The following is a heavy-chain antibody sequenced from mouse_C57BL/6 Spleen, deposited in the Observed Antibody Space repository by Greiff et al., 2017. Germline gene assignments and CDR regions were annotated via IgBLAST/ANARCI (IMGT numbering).Heavy chain of an antibody. CDR1: GYTFTDYE. Sequence: VQLQQSGAALVRPGASVTLSCKASGYTFTDYEMHWVKQTPVLGLEWIGALDPETGGTAYNQTFKGKAILTADKSSSTAYMELRSLTSEDSAVYYCTRDKAYWGQGTLVTVSA. J-gene: IGHJ3*01. CDR2: LDPETGGT. CDR3: TRDKAY. V-gene: IGHV1-15*01.